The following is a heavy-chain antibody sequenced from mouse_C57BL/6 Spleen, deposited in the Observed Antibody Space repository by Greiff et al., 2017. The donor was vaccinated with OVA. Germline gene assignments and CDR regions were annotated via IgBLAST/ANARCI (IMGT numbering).Heavy chain of an antibody. J-gene: IGHJ3*01. CDR1: GYTFTDYY. Sequence: EVQLQQSGPELVKPGASVKISCKASGYTFTDYYMNWVKQSHGKSLEWIGDINPNNGGTSCNQKFKGKATLTVDKSSSTAYMELRSLTSEDSAVYYCARKHYYGSSFFAYWGQGTLVTVSA. CDR3: ARKHYYGSSFFAY. D-gene: IGHD1-1*01. CDR2: INPNNGGT. V-gene: IGHV1-26*01.